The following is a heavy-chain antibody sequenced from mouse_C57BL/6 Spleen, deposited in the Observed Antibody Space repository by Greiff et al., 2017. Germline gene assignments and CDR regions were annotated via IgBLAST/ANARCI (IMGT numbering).Heavy chain of an antibody. J-gene: IGHJ1*03. CDR1: GFTFSSYA. CDR2: ISDGGSYT. Sequence: EVKVVESGGGLVKPGGSLKLSCAASGFTFSSYAMSWVRQTPEKRLEWVATISDGGSYTYYPDNVKGRFTISRDNANNSLYLQMSHLKSEDTAMYYCARDDYRYWYFDVWGTGTTVTVSS. D-gene: IGHD2-4*01. V-gene: IGHV5-4*01. CDR3: ARDDYRYWYFDV.